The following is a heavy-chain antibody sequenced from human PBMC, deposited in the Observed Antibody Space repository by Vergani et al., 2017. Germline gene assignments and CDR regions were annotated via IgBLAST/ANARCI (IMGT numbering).Heavy chain of an antibody. D-gene: IGHD3-22*01. V-gene: IGHV1-2*02. J-gene: IGHJ3*02. CDR1: GYIFTGYY. CDR3: ASVYHFDNSVYRNVLDI. Sequence: QVQHVQSGAEVKKPGASMKVSCKTSGYIFTGYYMHWVRLAPGQGLEWMGGINPKSGDTKYAQKFQGRVTMTRDTSINTAYMELSRLRGDDTAFYYCASVYHFDNSVYRNVLDILGQGTMVTVSA. CDR2: INPKSGDT.